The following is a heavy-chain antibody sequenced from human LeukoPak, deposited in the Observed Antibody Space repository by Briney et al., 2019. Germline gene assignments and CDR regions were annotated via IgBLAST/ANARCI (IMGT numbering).Heavy chain of an antibody. CDR1: GFTLSNYG. V-gene: IGHV3-21*01. CDR3: ARERASSYYYMDV. Sequence: MPGGSLRLSCAASGFTLSNYGMHWVRQAPGKGLEWVSSISSSSSYIYYADSVKGRFTISRDNAKNSLYLQMNSLRAEDTAVYYCARERASSYYYMDVWGKGTTVTVSS. CDR2: ISSSSSYI. J-gene: IGHJ6*03.